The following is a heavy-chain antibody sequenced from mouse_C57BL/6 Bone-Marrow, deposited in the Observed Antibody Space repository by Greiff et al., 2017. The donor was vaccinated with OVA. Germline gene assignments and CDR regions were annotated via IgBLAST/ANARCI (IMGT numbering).Heavy chain of an antibody. CDR2: ISSGSSTI. CDR1: GFTFSDYG. V-gene: IGHV5-17*01. CDR3: ARMGIYFDY. Sequence: EVKVVESGGGLVKPGGSLKLSCAASGFTFSDYGMHWVRQAPEKGLEWVAYISSGSSTIYYADTVKGRFTISRDNAKNTLFLQMTSLRSEDTAMYYCARMGIYFDYWGQGTTLTVSS. J-gene: IGHJ2*01.